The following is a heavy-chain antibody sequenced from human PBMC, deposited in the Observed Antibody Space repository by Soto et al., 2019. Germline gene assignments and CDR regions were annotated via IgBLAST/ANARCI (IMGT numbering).Heavy chain of an antibody. D-gene: IGHD6-13*01. CDR3: ARGGSSWSAEYYEH. V-gene: IGHV1-18*04. CDR2: ISGFNGNT. CDR1: GYTFTNYG. Sequence: ASVKVSCKASGYTFTNYGISWVRQAPGQGPEWMGWISGFNGNTKYARKVQGRVTLTTDTSATTAYMELRGLRSDDTAVYYCARGGSSWSAEYYEHWGQGTLVTASS. J-gene: IGHJ1*01.